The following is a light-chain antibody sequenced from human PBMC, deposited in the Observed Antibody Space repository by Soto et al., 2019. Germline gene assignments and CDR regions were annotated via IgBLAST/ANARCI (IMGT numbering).Light chain of an antibody. CDR3: QQANSFPSIT. CDR1: QGISSY. J-gene: IGKJ5*01. Sequence: DIQLPQSPSSLSASVGGRFTSTCRVSQGISSYLNWYQQKPGKAPKLLIYAASSLQSGVPSRFSGSGSGTDFTLTISSLQPEDFATYYCQQANSFPSITFGQGTRLEIK. V-gene: IGKV1-12*02. CDR2: AAS.